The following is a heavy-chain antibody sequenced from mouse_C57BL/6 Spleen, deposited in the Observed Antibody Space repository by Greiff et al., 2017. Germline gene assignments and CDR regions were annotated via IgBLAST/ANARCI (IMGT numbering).Heavy chain of an antibody. CDR2: INPYNGGT. D-gene: IGHD1-1*01. CDR1: GYTFTDYY. CDR3: ARPHYYGSSYVGFAY. J-gene: IGHJ3*01. Sequence: VQLQQSGPVLVKPGASVKMSCKASGYTFTDYYMHWVKQSHGKSLEWIGVINPYNGGTSYNQKFKGKATLTVDKSSSTAYMELNSLTSEDSAVYYCARPHYYGSSYVGFAYWGQGTLVTVSA. V-gene: IGHV1-19*01.